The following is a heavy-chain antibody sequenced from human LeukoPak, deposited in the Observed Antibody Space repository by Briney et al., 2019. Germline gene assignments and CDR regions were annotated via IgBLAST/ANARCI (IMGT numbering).Heavy chain of an antibody. CDR1: GFTFDDYG. Sequence: GGSLRLSCAASGFTFDDYGMSWVRQAPGKGLEWVSGINWNGGSTGYADSVKGRFTISRDNAKNSLYLQMNSLRAEDTALYYCARDRGTAAGYYYYYMDVWGKGTTVTVSS. CDR2: INWNGGST. J-gene: IGHJ6*03. V-gene: IGHV3-20*04. CDR3: ARDRGTAAGYYYYYMDV. D-gene: IGHD6-13*01.